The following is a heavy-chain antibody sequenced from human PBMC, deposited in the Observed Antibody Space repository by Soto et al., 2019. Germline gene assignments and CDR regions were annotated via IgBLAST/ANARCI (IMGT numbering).Heavy chain of an antibody. Sequence: GGSLRLSCAASEFTFSTYAMTWVRQAPGRGLQWVATISDSGDITYYADSVKGRFTISRDYARNSVNLQMNSLRAEDTAVYYCARAMGSSPYFDIWGQGTKVTVS. CDR1: EFTFSTYA. V-gene: IGHV3-23*01. CDR2: ISDSGDIT. J-gene: IGHJ3*02. CDR3: ARAMGSSPYFDI. D-gene: IGHD6-6*01.